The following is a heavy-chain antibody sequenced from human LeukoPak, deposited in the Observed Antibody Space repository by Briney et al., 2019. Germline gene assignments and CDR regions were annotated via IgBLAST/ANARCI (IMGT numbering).Heavy chain of an antibody. Sequence: SETLSLTCAVSGYSISSGYYWGWIRQPAGKGLEWIGRIYTSGSTNYNPSLKSRVTMSGDTSKNQFSLKLSSVTAWDTAVYYCARDNDNAGYYYYYMDVLGKGTTVTVSS. CDR1: GYSISSGYY. D-gene: IGHD3-22*01. CDR2: IYTSGST. J-gene: IGHJ6*03. V-gene: IGHV4-4*07. CDR3: ARDNDNAGYYYYYMDV.